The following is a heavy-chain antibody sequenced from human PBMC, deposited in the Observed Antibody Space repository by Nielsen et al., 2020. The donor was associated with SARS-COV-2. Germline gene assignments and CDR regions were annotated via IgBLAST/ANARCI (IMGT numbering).Heavy chain of an antibody. J-gene: IGHJ6*02. CDR3: AKDGSGWPYYYYGMDV. D-gene: IGHD6-19*01. CDR2: ISYGGSNK. CDR1: GFTFSSYG. V-gene: IGHV3-30*18. Sequence: GGSLRLSCAASGFTFSSYGMHWVRQAPGKGLEWVAVISYGGSNKYYADSVKGRFTISRDNSKNTLYLQMNSLRAEDTAVYYCAKDGSGWPYYYYGMDVWGQGTTVTVSS.